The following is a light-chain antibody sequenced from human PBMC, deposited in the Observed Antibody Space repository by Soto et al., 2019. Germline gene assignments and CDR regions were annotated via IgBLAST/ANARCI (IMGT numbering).Light chain of an antibody. CDR2: GAS. CDR1: QSVSSTY. CDR3: QQYCRSPPFT. V-gene: IGKV3-20*01. Sequence: IVLTQSPGTLSLSPGERATLSCRASQSVSSTYIAWYQQNPGQAPRLLIYGASSRATGIPDRFSGSGSGTDFTLTISRLKPEDFAVYFCQQYCRSPPFTFGQGTKVEMK. J-gene: IGKJ2*01.